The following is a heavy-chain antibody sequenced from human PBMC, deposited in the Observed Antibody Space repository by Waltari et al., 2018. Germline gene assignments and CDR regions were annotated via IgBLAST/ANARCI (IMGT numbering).Heavy chain of an antibody. D-gene: IGHD2-2*01. CDR2: IKQDGSEK. J-gene: IGHJ4*02. V-gene: IGHV3-7*01. CDR1: GFTFSSDW. CDR3: ARDPRATKTSSY. Sequence: EVQLVESGGGLVQPGGSLRLSCAASGFTFSSDWLSWVRQAPGKGLEWVANIKQDGSEKYYVDSVKGRFTISRDNAKNSLYLQMNSLRAEDTAVYYCARDPRATKTSSYWGQGTLVTVSS.